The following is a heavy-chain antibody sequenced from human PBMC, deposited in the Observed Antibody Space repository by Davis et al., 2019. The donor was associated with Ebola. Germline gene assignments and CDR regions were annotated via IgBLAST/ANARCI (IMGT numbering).Heavy chain of an antibody. CDR2: IKQDGSEK. CDR1: GFTVSSNY. D-gene: IGHD3-3*01. Sequence: GGSLRLSCAASGFTVSSNYMSWVRQAPGKGLEWVANIKQDGSEKYYVDSVKGRFTISRDNAKNSLYLQMNSLRAEDTAVYYCARDRESYDFWSGYFDYWGQGTLVTVSS. V-gene: IGHV3-7*03. J-gene: IGHJ4*02. CDR3: ARDRESYDFWSGYFDY.